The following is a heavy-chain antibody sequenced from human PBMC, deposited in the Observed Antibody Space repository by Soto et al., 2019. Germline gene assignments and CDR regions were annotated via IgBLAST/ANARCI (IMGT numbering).Heavy chain of an antibody. J-gene: IGHJ4*02. CDR1: GFTFSSYA. CDR3: ARDMIFGVVNHDHTHYFDY. D-gene: IGHD3-3*01. Sequence: GSLILSCTASGFTFSSYAMHWVRQAPGKGLEWVAVISYDGSNKYYADSVKGRFTISRDNSKNTLYLQMNSLRAEDTAVYYCARDMIFGVVNHDHTHYFDYWGQGTMVTVSS. V-gene: IGHV3-30-3*01. CDR2: ISYDGSNK.